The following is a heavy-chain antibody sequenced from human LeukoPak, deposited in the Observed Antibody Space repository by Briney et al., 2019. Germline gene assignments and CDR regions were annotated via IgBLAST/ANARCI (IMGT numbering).Heavy chain of an antibody. CDR2: INGDGSST. CDR3: AKGNFYNTGSQYYYYMDV. Sequence: GGSLRLSCAASGFTFSNYWMHCVRQVPGKGLVWVSHINGDGSSTSYADSVKGRFTISRDNAKNTVYLQMKSLRAEDTALYYCAKGNFYNTGSQYYYYMDVWGKGTTVTVSS. D-gene: IGHD2/OR15-2a*01. V-gene: IGHV3-74*01. CDR1: GFTFSNYW. J-gene: IGHJ6*03.